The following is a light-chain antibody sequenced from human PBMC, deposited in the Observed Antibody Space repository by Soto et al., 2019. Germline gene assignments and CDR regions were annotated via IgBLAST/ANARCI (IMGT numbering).Light chain of an antibody. Sequence: EIVMTQSPATLSVSPGERATLSCRASQSVSSNLAWYQQKPGQAPRLLIYGASTRATGIPARFSGSGSGTEFTLTISSLQSEDFAVYYCQQRSDWPRAFGGGTKVEMK. CDR2: GAS. J-gene: IGKJ4*01. CDR1: QSVSSN. CDR3: QQRSDWPRA. V-gene: IGKV3-15*01.